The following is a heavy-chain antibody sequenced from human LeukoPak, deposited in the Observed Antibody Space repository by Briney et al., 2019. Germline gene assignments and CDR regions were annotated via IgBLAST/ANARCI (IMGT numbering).Heavy chain of an antibody. CDR2: MNPNSGNT. J-gene: IGHJ4*02. CDR1: GYTFTSYD. CDR3: ARLAGDLGYFDN. V-gene: IGHV1-8*01. Sequence: ASVKVSCKASGYTFTSYDINWVRQATGQGLEWMGWMNPNSGNTGYAQKFQGRVTMTRNTSISTAYMELSSLRSEDTAVYYCARLAGDLGYFDNWGQGALVTVSS. D-gene: IGHD6-19*01.